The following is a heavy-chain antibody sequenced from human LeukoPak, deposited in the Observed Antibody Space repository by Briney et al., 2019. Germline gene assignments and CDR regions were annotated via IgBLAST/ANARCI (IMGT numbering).Heavy chain of an antibody. J-gene: IGHJ6*02. D-gene: IGHD3-22*01. CDR2: IYYSGST. Sequence: SETLSLTCTVSGGSTSSYYWSWIRQPPGKGLEWIGYIYYSGSTNYNPSLKSRVTISVDTSKNQFSLKLSSVTAADTAVYYCARDYYDSSESYYGMDVWGQGTTVTVSS. CDR1: GGSTSSYY. CDR3: ARDYYDSSESYYGMDV. V-gene: IGHV4-59*01.